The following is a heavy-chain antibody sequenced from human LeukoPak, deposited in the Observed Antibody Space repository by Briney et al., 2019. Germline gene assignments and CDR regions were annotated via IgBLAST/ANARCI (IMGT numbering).Heavy chain of an antibody. CDR1: GFTFSNYD. D-gene: IGHD3-10*01. CDR2: IDNAGDI. Sequence: GGSLRLSCAASGFTFSNYDMHWVRQVTGKGLEWVSGIDNAGDIYYSDSVRGRFTISRENAKNSLYLQVNSLRAEDTAVYYCTRDGTVIRGLPRRARTFYGMDVWGQGTTVTVSS. J-gene: IGHJ6*02. CDR3: TRDGTVIRGLPRRARTFYGMDV. V-gene: IGHV3-13*01.